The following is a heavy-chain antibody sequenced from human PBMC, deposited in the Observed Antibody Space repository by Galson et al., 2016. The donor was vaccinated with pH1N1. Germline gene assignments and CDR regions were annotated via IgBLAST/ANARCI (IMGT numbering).Heavy chain of an antibody. CDR3: ARGSGYSGYDPEYYFDC. D-gene: IGHD5-12*01. J-gene: IGHJ4*02. CDR1: GYTFTGYY. CDR2: INPNSGGR. Sequence: SVKVSCKASGYTFTGYYMHWVRQAPGQGLEWMGWINPNSGGRNYAQKFQGRVTMTRDTSISTAYMELSRLRSDDTAVYSCARGSGYSGYDPEYYFDCWGQGTPVTASS. V-gene: IGHV1-2*02.